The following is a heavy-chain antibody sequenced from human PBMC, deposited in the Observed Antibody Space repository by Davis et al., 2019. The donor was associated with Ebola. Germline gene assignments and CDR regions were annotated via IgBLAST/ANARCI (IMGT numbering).Heavy chain of an antibody. V-gene: IGHV1-2*02. Sequence: ASVKVSCMASGYTFTGYYMHWVRQAPGQGLEWMGWINPNSGGTNYAQKFQGRVTMTRDTSISSAYMELSRLRSDDTAVYYCARGKPSIAARTLGYWGQGTLVTVSS. CDR3: ARGKPSIAARTLGY. CDR1: GYTFTGYY. CDR2: INPNSGGT. D-gene: IGHD6-6*01. J-gene: IGHJ4*02.